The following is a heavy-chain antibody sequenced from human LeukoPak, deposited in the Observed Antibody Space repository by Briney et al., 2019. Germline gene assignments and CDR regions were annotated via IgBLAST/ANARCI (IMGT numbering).Heavy chain of an antibody. V-gene: IGHV4-39*01. CDR1: GGSISSSSYY. CDR2: IYYSGST. D-gene: IGHD2-2*01. J-gene: IGHJ6*02. CDR3: ARGGSTLLLHNQYYYYYYGMDV. Sequence: SETLSLTCTVSGGSISSSSYYWGWLRQPPGKGLEWFGSIYYSGSTYYNPSLKSRVTISVDTSKNQFSLKLSSVTAADTAVYYCARGGSTLLLHNQYYYYYYGMDVWGQGTTVTVSS.